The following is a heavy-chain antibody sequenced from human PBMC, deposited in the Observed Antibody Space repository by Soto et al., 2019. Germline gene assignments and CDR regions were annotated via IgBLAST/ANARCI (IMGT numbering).Heavy chain of an antibody. J-gene: IGHJ6*02. CDR3: TTDRYRDFGYSSSWDYYYYGMDV. D-gene: IGHD6-13*01. CDR2: IKSKTDGGTT. CDR1: GFTFSNAW. Sequence: PGGSLRLSCAASGFTFSNAWMNWVRQAPGKGLEWVGRIKSKTDGGTTDYAAPVKGRFTISRDDSKNTLYLQMNSLKTEDTAVYYCTTDRYRDFGYSSSWDYYYYGMDVWGQGTTVTVSS. V-gene: IGHV3-15*07.